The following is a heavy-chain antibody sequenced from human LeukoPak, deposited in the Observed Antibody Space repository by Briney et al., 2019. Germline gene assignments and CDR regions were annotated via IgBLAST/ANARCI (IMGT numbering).Heavy chain of an antibody. D-gene: IGHD4-17*01. CDR2: IRSKANSYAT. CDR3: TRGGGYYGKQNGGDY. J-gene: IGHJ4*02. V-gene: IGHV3-73*01. Sequence: GGSLRLSCAASGFTFSGSAMHWVRQASGKGLEWVGRIRSKANSYATAYAASVKGRFTISRDDSKNTAYLQMNSLKTEDTAVYYCTRGGGYYGKQNGGDYWGQGTLVTVSS. CDR1: GFTFSGSA.